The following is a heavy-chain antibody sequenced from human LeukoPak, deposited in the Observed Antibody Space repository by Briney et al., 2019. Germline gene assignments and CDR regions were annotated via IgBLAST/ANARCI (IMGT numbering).Heavy chain of an antibody. CDR2: IYFSGST. V-gene: IGHV4-59*01. Sequence: SETLSLTCTVSAGSISSYYWSWIRQPPGKGLEWIGYIYFSGSTNSNPSLKSRVTISVDTSKNQFSLKLSSVTAADTAVYYCARGISTYYYDSSGYPEDFDYWGQGTLVTVSS. D-gene: IGHD3-22*01. J-gene: IGHJ4*02. CDR1: AGSISSYY. CDR3: ARGISTYYYDSSGYPEDFDY.